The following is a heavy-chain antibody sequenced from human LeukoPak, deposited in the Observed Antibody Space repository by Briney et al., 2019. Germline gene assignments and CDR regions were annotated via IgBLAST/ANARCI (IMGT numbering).Heavy chain of an antibody. D-gene: IGHD3-3*01. V-gene: IGHV4-59*01. CDR1: GGSISSYY. J-gene: IGHJ5*02. CDR3: ASYGSQVGHYDFWSGPKGNWFDP. Sequence: SETLSLTCTVSGGSISSYYWSWIRQPPGKGLEWIGYIYYSGSTNYNPSLKSRVTISVDTSKNQFSLKLSSVTAADTAVYYCASYGSQVGHYDFWSGPKGNWFDPWRQGTLVTVSS. CDR2: IYYSGST.